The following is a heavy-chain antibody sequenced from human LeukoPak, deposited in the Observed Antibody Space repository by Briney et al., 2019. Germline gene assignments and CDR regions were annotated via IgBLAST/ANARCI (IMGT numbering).Heavy chain of an antibody. D-gene: IGHD4-17*01. J-gene: IGHJ4*02. CDR1: GGSISSYY. Sequence: PSETLSLTCTVSGGSISSYYWSWIRQPPGKGLEWIGYIYYSGSTNYNPSLKSRVTISVDTSKNQFSLKLSSVTAADPAVYYCARHSTGTTVTSKRPFDYWGQGTLVTVSS. CDR3: ARHSTGTTVTSKRPFDY. V-gene: IGHV4-59*08. CDR2: IYYSGST.